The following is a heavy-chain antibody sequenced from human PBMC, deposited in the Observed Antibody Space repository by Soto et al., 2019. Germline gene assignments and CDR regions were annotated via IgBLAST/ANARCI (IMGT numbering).Heavy chain of an antibody. CDR1: GGTFSSYA. D-gene: IGHD3-10*01. V-gene: IGHV1-69*13. CDR2: IIPIFGTA. J-gene: IGHJ6*02. Sequence: GASVKVSCKASGGTFSSYAISWVRQAPGQGLEWMGGIIPIFGTANYAQKFQGRVTITADESTSTAYMELSSLRSEDTAVYYCARPSRITGTLAMVRGVPIYYGMDVWGQGTTVTVSS. CDR3: ARPSRITGTLAMVRGVPIYYGMDV.